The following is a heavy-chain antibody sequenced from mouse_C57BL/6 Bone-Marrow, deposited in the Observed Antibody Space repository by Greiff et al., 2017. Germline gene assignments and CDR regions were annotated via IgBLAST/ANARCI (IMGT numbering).Heavy chain of an antibody. CDR1: GYTFTGYW. Sequence: QVQLQQPGAELMKPGASVKLSCKATGYTFTGYWIEWVKQRPGHGLEWIGEILPGSGSTNYNDKFKGKATFTADTSSNTAYMQLSSLTTEDSAIYYCARSRYFDDWGQGTTLTVSS. CDR2: ILPGSGST. J-gene: IGHJ2*01. CDR3: ARSRYFDD. V-gene: IGHV1-9*01.